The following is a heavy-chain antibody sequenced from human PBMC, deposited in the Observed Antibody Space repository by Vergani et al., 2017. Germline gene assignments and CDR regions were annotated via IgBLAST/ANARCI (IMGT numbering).Heavy chain of an antibody. CDR2: ISSSASTI. D-gene: IGHD6-6*01. Sequence: EVQLVESGGGLVQPGGSLRLSCAASGFTFSSYEMNWVRQAPGKGLEWVSYISSSASTIYYADSVKGRFTISRDNAKNSLYLQMNSLRAEDTAVYYCSTEGATYSSSPVWGQGTLVTVSS. CDR3: STEGATYSSSPV. J-gene: IGHJ4*02. CDR1: GFTFSSYE. V-gene: IGHV3-48*03.